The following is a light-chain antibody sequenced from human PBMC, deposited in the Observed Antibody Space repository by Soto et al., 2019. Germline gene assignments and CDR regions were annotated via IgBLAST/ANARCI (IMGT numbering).Light chain of an antibody. CDR3: QQGYDTPIT. V-gene: IGKV1-39*01. CDR1: QNIITY. CDR2: AAS. J-gene: IGKJ5*01. Sequence: DIEMTQSPSSLSASVGDRVTITCRASQNIITYLNWYQQKPGQAPKFLIYAASSLQSGVPSRFSGRRYGTDFTPTITSQQPEDFATYYCQQGYDTPITLGQGPRLEIK.